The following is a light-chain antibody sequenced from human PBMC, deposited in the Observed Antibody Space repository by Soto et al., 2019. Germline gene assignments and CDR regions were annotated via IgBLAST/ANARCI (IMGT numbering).Light chain of an antibody. Sequence: EIVMTQSPATLSVSPGERATLSCRASQSVSSSLAWYQQKPGQAPRLLIYGASSRATGIPARFSGSGSGTEFTLTISSLQSEDYAVYYCQPYNDWPSWTFGQGTKV. CDR3: QPYNDWPSWT. CDR1: QSVSSS. J-gene: IGKJ1*01. CDR2: GAS. V-gene: IGKV3D-15*01.